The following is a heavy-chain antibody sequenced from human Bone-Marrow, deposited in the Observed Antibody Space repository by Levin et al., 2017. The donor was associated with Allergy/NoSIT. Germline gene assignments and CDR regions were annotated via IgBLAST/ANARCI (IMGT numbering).Heavy chain of an antibody. D-gene: IGHD6-6*01. J-gene: IGHJ4*02. CDR2: IKQDGSEQ. CDR1: GFTFSSFW. CDR3: AKTSRSSTDTDY. Sequence: PGESLKISCAASGFTFSSFWMSWVRQAPGKGLEWVANIKQDGSEQYYLDSAKGRFTISRDNAENSLYLQMNSLRVEDTAVYYCAKTSRSSTDTDYWGQGTLVTVSS. V-gene: IGHV3-7*01.